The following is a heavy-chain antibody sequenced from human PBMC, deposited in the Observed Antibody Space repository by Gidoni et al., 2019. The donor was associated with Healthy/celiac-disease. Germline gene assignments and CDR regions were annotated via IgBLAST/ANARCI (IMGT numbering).Heavy chain of an antibody. CDR3: ARVNCSSTSCQWYFDL. CDR1: AGSISRGRYY. Sequence: LQLPESGSGLVKPAPTLYLTCAVSAGSISRGRYYWSWIRQPPGKGLEWIGYLDHSGRTYYNPALKSRVTIAVDRSKNQFSRKLSSLTAADTAVYYCARVNCSSTSCQWYFDLWGRGTLVTVSS. D-gene: IGHD2-2*01. V-gene: IGHV4-30-2*01. CDR2: LDHSGRT. J-gene: IGHJ2*01.